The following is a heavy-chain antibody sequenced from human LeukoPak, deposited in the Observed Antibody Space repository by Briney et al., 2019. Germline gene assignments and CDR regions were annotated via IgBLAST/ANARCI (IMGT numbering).Heavy chain of an antibody. V-gene: IGHV3-48*01. Sequence: GGSLRLSCAASGFTVSTKYMSWVRQPPGKGLEWVSFISGSDSSIYYADSVKGRFTISRDNARNELYLHMNSLRAEDTAVYYCARRLDSWGQGTLVTVSS. CDR1: GFTVSTKY. CDR3: ARRLDS. CDR2: ISGSDSSI. J-gene: IGHJ4*02.